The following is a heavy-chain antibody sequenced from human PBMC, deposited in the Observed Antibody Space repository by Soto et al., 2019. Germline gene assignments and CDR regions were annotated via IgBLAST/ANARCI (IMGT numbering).Heavy chain of an antibody. V-gene: IGHV4-30-4*01. CDR2: IYYSGST. J-gene: IGHJ4*02. Sequence: SETLSLTCTVSVGSISSGDYYWSWIRQPPGKGLEWIGYIYYSGSTYYNPSLKSRVTISVDTSKNQFSLKLSSVTAAATAVYYCARESPAKDGSYFDYWGQGTLVTVSS. CDR3: ARESPAKDGSYFDY. CDR1: VGSISSGDYY.